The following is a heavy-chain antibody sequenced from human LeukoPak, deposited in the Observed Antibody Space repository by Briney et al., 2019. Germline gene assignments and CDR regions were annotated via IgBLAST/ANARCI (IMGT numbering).Heavy chain of an antibody. J-gene: IGHJ6*02. CDR3: ANGLVVAATHHYYYYYGMDV. CDR2: IIPILGIA. D-gene: IGHD2-15*01. Sequence: SVKVSCKASGGTFSSYAISWARQAPGQGLEWMGRIIPILGIANYAQKFQGRVTITADKSTSTAYMELSSLRSEDTAVYYCANGLVVAATHHYYYYYGMDVWGQGTTVTVSS. V-gene: IGHV1-69*04. CDR1: GGTFSSYA.